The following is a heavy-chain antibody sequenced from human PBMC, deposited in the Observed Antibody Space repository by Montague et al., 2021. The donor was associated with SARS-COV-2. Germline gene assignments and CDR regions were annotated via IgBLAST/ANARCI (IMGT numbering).Heavy chain of an antibody. CDR2: IYYSGST. J-gene: IGHJ3*02. Sequence: SESLSLTCTVSGGSISSYYRSWIRQPPGKGLEWIGYIYYSGSTNYNPSLKSRVTISLDTSKNQFSLKLNSVTAADTAVYYCARGSYGRGAFDIWGQGTLVTVSS. CDR3: ARGSYGRGAFDI. CDR1: GGSISSYY. V-gene: IGHV4-59*01. D-gene: IGHD5-18*01.